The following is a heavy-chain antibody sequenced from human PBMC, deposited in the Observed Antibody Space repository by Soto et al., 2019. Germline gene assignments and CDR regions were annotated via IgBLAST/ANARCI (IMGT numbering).Heavy chain of an antibody. CDR2: INPNSGAT. CDR1: GDTFTTNY. D-gene: IGHD3-10*01. J-gene: IGHJ6*02. CDR3: ASRVLCDMDV. Sequence: QEPLVQSGAEAKEPGASLKVSCKASGDTFTTNYIHWVRQAPGQGLEWMGRINPNSGATLYAQKLQGRLTLTPDTSTSTVYMDLNSLKSEDSAVYYCASRVLCDMDVWGQGTTVTVSS. V-gene: IGHV1-46*04.